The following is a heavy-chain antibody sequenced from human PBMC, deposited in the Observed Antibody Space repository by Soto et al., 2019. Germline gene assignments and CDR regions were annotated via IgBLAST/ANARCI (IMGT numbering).Heavy chain of an antibody. Sequence: GGSLRLSCAASEFTFSSYGMHWVRQAPGKGLEWVAAISYDGSNKYYADSVKGRFTISRDNSKSTLYLQMNSLRAEDTAVYYCAKDRATYYYGSGSYSDHWGQGTLVTVSS. V-gene: IGHV3-30*18. CDR3: AKDRATYYYGSGSYSDH. CDR1: EFTFSSYG. J-gene: IGHJ4*02. CDR2: ISYDGSNK. D-gene: IGHD3-10*01.